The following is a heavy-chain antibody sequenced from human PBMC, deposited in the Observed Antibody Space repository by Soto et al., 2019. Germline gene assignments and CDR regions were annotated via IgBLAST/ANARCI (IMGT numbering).Heavy chain of an antibody. D-gene: IGHD2-2*01. J-gene: IGHJ5*02. V-gene: IGHV1-18*01. CDR3: AIVVPVAEAWFGA. CDR1: GYTFSNYG. CDR2: ISLYSDGT. Sequence: QVQLVQSGGEVKRPGASVKVSCKTSGYTFSNYGITWVRQAPGQPLEWLGWISLYSDGTNYAQKFPGRVSMTTDTFTATAYMDLRTLRSVCTAVYYCAIVVPVAEAWFGAWGPGTLVTVSS.